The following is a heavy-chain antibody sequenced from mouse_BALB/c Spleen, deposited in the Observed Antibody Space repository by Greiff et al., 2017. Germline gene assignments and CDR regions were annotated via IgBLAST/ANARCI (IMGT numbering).Heavy chain of an antibody. Sequence: EVHLVESGGGLVKPGGSLKLSCAASGFTFSDYYMYWVRQTPEKRLEWVATISDGGSYTYYPDSVKGRFTISRDNAKNNLYLQMSSLKSEDTAMYYCARERGWYFDVWGAGTTVTVSS. CDR2: ISDGGSYT. CDR1: GFTFSDYY. V-gene: IGHV5-4*02. CDR3: ARERGWYFDV. J-gene: IGHJ1*01.